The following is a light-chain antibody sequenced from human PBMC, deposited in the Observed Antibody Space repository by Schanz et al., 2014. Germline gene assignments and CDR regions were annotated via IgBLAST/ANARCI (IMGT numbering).Light chain of an antibody. CDR3: LLSYNSARSRV. CDR2: DTT. V-gene: IGLV7-46*01. J-gene: IGLJ3*02. Sequence: QAVVTQEPSLTVSPGGTVTLTCGSSTGGVTSGHYPYWFQQKPGQAPRTLIYDTTNKHSWTPARFSGSLLGGKAALTLSGAQPEDEAEYHCLLSYNSARSRVFGGGTKLTVL. CDR1: TGGVTSGHY.